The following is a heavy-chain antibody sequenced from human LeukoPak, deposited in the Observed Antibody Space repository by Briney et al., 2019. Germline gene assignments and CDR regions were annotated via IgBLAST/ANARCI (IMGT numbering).Heavy chain of an antibody. CDR3: ARKGGPLGPPFDN. J-gene: IGHJ4*02. CDR1: GFTFSSYA. Sequence: GGSLRLSCAASGFTFSSYAMSWVRQAPGKGLEWVSAISGSGGSTYYADSVKGRFTISRDNSKNSLYLQMNSLRAEDTAVYYCARKGGPLGPPFDNWGQGTLVTVSS. D-gene: IGHD7-27*01. CDR2: ISGSGGST. V-gene: IGHV3-23*01.